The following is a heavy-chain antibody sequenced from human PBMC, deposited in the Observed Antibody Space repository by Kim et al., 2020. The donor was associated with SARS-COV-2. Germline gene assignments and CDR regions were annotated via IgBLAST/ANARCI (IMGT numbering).Heavy chain of an antibody. Sequence: PSLKVRVTMSVDTSNNQFSLKLSSVTAADTAVYYCARGRITVTYYAFDIWGQGTMVTVSS. V-gene: IGHV4-4*07. CDR3: ARGRITVTYYAFDI. D-gene: IGHD4-17*01. J-gene: IGHJ3*02.